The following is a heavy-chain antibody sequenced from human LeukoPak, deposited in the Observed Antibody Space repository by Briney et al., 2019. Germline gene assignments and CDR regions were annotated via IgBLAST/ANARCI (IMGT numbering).Heavy chain of an antibody. CDR3: ARVGGNGYNIDY. CDR2: IYYSGST. V-gene: IGHV4-59*01. CDR1: GGSISSYY. Sequence: PSETLSLTCTVSGGSISSYYWSWIRQPPGKGLEWIGYIYYSGSTNYNPSLKSRVTISVDTSKNQFSLKLSSVTAADTAVYYCARVGGNGYNIDYWGQGTLVTVSS. D-gene: IGHD5-24*01. J-gene: IGHJ4*02.